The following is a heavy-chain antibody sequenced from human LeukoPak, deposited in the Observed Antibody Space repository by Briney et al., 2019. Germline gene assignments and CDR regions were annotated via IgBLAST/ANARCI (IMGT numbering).Heavy chain of an antibody. CDR1: GFTFSSYS. J-gene: IGHJ4*02. V-gene: IGHV3-21*01. CDR3: ARDYDYGGNSGDY. Sequence: MPGGSLRLSCAASGFTFSSYSMNWVRQAPGKGLEWVSSISSSSSYIYYEDSVKGRFTISRDNSKNTLYLQMNSLRAEDTAVYYCARDYDYGGNSGDYWGQGTLVTVSS. D-gene: IGHD4-23*01. CDR2: ISSSSSYI.